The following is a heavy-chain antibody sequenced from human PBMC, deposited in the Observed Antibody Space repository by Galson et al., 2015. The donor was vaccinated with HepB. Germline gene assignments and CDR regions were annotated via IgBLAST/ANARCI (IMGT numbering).Heavy chain of an antibody. CDR2: VKSKTDGGAT. J-gene: IGHJ4*02. Sequence: SLRLSCAASGFIFSNAWMSWVRQAPGKGLEWIGRVKSKTDGGATDYAAPVKGRFTISRDDSKNTLYLQMNSLKSEDTAVYYCATSGSIAATSQELMSRNGYWGQGTLVTVSS. V-gene: IGHV3-15*01. CDR3: ATSGSIAATSQELMSRNGY. D-gene: IGHD6-13*01. CDR1: GFIFSNAW.